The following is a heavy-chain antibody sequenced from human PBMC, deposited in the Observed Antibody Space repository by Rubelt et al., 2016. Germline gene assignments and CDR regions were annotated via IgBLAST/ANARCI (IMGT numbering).Heavy chain of an antibody. CDR2: IKEDGSET. V-gene: IGHV3-7*03. Sequence: RLSCAASGFTFSSYWMSWARQAPGKGLEWLANIKEDGSETYHVDSVRGRFTISRDSAKKSLYLQMNSLRAEDTALYYCAKDKYTDSSGYPDYWGQGTLVTVSS. D-gene: IGHD3-22*01. CDR3: AKDKYTDSSGYPDY. CDR1: GFTFSSYW. J-gene: IGHJ4*02.